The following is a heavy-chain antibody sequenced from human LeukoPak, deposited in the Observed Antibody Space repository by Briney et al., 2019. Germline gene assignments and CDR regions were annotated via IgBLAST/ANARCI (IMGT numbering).Heavy chain of an antibody. D-gene: IGHD6-13*01. J-gene: IGHJ6*03. V-gene: IGHV3-21*01. CDR1: GFTFSNYS. CDR2: ISGSSSFI. Sequence: GALRLSCAASGFTFSNYSMNWVRQAPGKGLEWVSSISGSSSFIYYADSVRGRFTISRDNAKNSLYLQMDSLRAEDTAVYYCARRPIASTDYYYFLDVWGKGTTVTVSS. CDR3: ARRPIASTDYYYFLDV.